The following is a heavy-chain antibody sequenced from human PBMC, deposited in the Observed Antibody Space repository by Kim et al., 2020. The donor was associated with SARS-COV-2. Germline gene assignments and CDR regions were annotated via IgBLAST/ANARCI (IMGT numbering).Heavy chain of an antibody. Sequence: YADSVKGRFTISRDNSKNSLYLQMNSLRTEDTALYYCAKDWGSSSWSFDYWGQGTLVTVSS. D-gene: IGHD6-13*01. J-gene: IGHJ4*02. V-gene: IGHV3-43*01. CDR3: AKDWGSSSWSFDY.